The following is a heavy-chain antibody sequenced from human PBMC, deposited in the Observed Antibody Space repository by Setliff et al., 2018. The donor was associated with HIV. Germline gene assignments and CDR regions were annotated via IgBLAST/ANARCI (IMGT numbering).Heavy chain of an antibody. J-gene: IGHJ4*02. V-gene: IGHV1-18*01. Sequence: ASVKVSCKASGYTFTSYGISWVRQAPGQGLEWMGWISAYSGNTNYAQKLQGRVTMTTDTSTSTAYMELSSLRSEDTAVYYCARDPGYSTSWYYFDYWGQGTLVTVSS. CDR3: ARDPGYSTSWYYFDY. CDR1: GYTFTSYG. CDR2: ISAYSGNT. D-gene: IGHD6-13*01.